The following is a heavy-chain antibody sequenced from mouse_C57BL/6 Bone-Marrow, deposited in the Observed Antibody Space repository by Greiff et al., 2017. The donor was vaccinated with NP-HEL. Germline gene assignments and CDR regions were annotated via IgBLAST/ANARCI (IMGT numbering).Heavy chain of an antibody. V-gene: IGHV1-26*01. Sequence: VQLQQSGPELVKPGASVKISCKASGYTFTDYYMNWVKQSHGKSLEWIGDINPNNGGTSYNQKFKGKATLTVDKSSSTAYMELRSLTSEDSAVYYCARSEVYDGYPAWFSYWGHATLVTFSA. CDR3: ARSEVYDGYPAWFSY. D-gene: IGHD2-3*01. J-gene: IGHJ3*01. CDR2: INPNNGGT. CDR1: GYTFTDYY.